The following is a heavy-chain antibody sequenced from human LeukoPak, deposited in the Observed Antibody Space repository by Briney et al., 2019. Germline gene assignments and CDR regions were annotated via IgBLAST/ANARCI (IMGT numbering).Heavy chain of an antibody. V-gene: IGHV4-4*02. J-gene: IGHJ3*02. CDR1: GDSISSENW. CDR2: MHHTGRA. CDR3: ARRRVYYYDSSGYYLPSDAFDI. D-gene: IGHD3-22*01. Sequence: PSETLSLTCAVSGDSISSENWWSWARQPPEKGLEWIGEMHHTGRANYNSSFKSRVTISLDKSRNQISLELNSVTAADTAVYYCARRRVYYYDSSGYYLPSDAFDIWGQGTMVTVSS.